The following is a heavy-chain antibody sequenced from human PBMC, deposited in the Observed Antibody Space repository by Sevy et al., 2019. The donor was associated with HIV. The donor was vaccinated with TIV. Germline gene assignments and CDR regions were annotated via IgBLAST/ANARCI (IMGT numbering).Heavy chain of an antibody. Sequence: ASVKVSCKASGYTFTTYDIHWVRQTSEQGLEWMGWMNPNIADTGFAQKFQGRLTFTSNTSARTAYMEVNSLRSEDTAVYYCARGFGPRHSQTSIYPYFFDSWGQGTLVTVSS. CDR1: GYTFTTYD. V-gene: IGHV1-8*03. J-gene: IGHJ4*02. CDR2: MNPNIADT. CDR3: ARGFGPRHSQTSIYPYFFDS. D-gene: IGHD3-16*01.